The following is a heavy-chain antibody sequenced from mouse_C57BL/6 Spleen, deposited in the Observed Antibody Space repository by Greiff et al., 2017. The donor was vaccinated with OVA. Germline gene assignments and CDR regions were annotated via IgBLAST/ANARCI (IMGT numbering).Heavy chain of an antibody. J-gene: IGHJ4*01. D-gene: IGHD4-1*01. CDR1: GFTFSDYG. V-gene: IGHV5-17*01. Sequence: EVQLVESGGGLVKPGGSLKLSCAASGFTFSDYGMHWVRQAPEKGLEWVAYISSGSSTIYYADKVKGRFTIDRDNAKNTLFLQMTSLRSEDTAMYYCARLWVPYAMGCWGQGTSVTVSS. CDR2: ISSGSSTI. CDR3: ARLWVPYAMGC.